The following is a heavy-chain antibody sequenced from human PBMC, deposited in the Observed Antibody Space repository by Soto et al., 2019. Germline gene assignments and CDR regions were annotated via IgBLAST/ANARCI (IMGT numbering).Heavy chain of an antibody. CDR2: TSPSGGS. CDR1: GYIFTYYY. V-gene: IGHV1-46*01. CDR3: ARDWEHGF. D-gene: IGHD1-26*01. Sequence: VSVKVFCKASGYIFTYYYVHWVRQAPGQGLEWIGMTSPSGGSGYAQKFQGRVTMTRDTSTSTLSMELSSLKSEDTAVYYCARDWEHGFWGQGTLDTVSS. J-gene: IGHJ4*02.